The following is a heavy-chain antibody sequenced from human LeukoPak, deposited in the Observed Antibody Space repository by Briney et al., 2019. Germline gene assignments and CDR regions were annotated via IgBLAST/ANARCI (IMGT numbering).Heavy chain of an antibody. CDR1: GGPISNYY. D-gene: IGHD3-22*01. CDR3: ARDRAYFYDSSGYYLDY. V-gene: IGHV4-59*01. J-gene: IGHJ4*02. CDR2: IYYSGST. Sequence: SETLSLTCTVSGGPISNYYWSWIRQPPGKGLEWIGYIYYSGSTNYNPSLKSRVTISIGTSKHQFSLKLSSVTAADTAVYYCARDRAYFYDSSGYYLDYWGQGTLVTVSS.